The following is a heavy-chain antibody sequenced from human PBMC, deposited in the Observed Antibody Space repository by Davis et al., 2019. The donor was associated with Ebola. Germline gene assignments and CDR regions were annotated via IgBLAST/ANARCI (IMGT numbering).Heavy chain of an antibody. CDR1: GDSVSSNSAA. V-gene: IGHV6-1*01. CDR2: TSYRSKWYV. Sequence: HSQTLSLTCDIPGDSVSSNSAAWHWIRQSPSRGLEWLGRTSYRSKWYVDYAVSVKTRITINPDTSKNQFSLQLNSVTSEDTAMYYWARGYYYAFDYWGQGTLVTVSS. CDR3: ARGYYYAFDY. D-gene: IGHD3-10*01. J-gene: IGHJ4*02.